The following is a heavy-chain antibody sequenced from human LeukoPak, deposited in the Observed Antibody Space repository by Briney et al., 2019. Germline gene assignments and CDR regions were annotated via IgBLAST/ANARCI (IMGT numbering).Heavy chain of an antibody. J-gene: IGHJ4*02. CDR3: ARALTTLTYKGY. V-gene: IGHV3-21*01. D-gene: IGHD1-1*01. Sequence: GGSLRLSCAASGFTFSSYTMHWIRQAPGKGLEWVSSISGSNSYIFYADSVKGRFTVSRDNAKDSLYLQMNGLRAEDTAVYYCARALTTLTYKGYWGQGTLVTVSS. CDR2: ISGSNSYI. CDR1: GFTFSSYT.